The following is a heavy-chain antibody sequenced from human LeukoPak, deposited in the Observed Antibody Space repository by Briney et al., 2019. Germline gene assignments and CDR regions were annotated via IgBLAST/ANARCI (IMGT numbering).Heavy chain of an antibody. D-gene: IGHD4-17*01. V-gene: IGHV3-30-3*01. CDR3: ARDQDGYYYFDY. CDR2: ISYDGSNK. CDR1: GFTFSSYA. J-gene: IGHJ4*02. Sequence: GRSLRLSCAASGFTFSSYAMHWVRQAPGKGLEWVAVISYDGSNKYYADSVKGRFTISRDNSKDTLYLQMNSLRAEDTAVYYCARDQDGYYYFDYWGQGTLVTVSS.